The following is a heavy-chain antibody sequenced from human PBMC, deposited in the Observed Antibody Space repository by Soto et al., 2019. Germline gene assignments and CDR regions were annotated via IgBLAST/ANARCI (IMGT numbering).Heavy chain of an antibody. CDR1: GGSISSYY. J-gene: IGHJ3*02. CDR2: IYYSGST. Sequence: QVQLQESGPGLVKPSETLSLTCTVSGGSISSYYWSWIRQPPGKGLEWIGYIYYSGSTNYNPSLKSRVTISVDTSKNQFSLKLRSVTAADTAVYYCARVCGGDCLPRGVGAFDIWGQGTMVTVSS. D-gene: IGHD2-21*01. V-gene: IGHV4-59*01. CDR3: ARVCGGDCLPRGVGAFDI.